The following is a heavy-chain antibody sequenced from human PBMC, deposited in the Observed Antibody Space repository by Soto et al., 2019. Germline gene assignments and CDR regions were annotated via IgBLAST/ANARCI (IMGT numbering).Heavy chain of an antibody. CDR3: ASHYDMWSGYLSPVDY. V-gene: IGHV3-11*01. J-gene: IGHJ4*02. Sequence: ESGGDLVKPGGSLRLSCAASGYTFSDYYMSWIRQAPGKGLEWISYIDTSGTKIYYADSVKGRFTIPRDNANNSLYLEMNSLRDKDTAVYYCASHYDMWSGYLSPVDYWGQGTLVTVSS. D-gene: IGHD3-3*01. CDR1: GYTFSDYY. CDR2: IDTSGTKI.